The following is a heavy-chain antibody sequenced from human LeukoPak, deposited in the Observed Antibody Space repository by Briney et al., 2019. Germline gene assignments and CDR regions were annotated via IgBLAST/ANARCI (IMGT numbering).Heavy chain of an antibody. D-gene: IGHD3-9*01. J-gene: IGHJ6*02. CDR2: ISGTSNYI. CDR3: ARAPLHYDILTGYSVPSGMDV. Sequence: GGSLRLSCAASGFTFTSYSMNWVRLAPGKGLEWVSSISGTSNYIYYADSVKGRFTISRHNSKNTLYLQMNSLRAEDTAVYYCARAPLHYDILTGYSVPSGMDVWGQGTTVTVSS. V-gene: IGHV3-21*04. CDR1: GFTFTSYS.